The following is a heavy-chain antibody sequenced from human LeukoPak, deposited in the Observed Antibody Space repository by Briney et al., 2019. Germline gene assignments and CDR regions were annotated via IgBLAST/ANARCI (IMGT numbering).Heavy chain of an antibody. CDR2: IKQDGSEK. CDR1: GFTFSSYG. CDR3: ARDGNGDYGWYFDL. D-gene: IGHD4-17*01. Sequence: GGSLRLSCAASGFTFSSYGMSWVRQAPGKGLEWVANIKQDGSEKYYVDSVKGRFTISRDNAKNSLYLQMNSLRAEDTAVYYCARDGNGDYGWYFDLWGRGTLVTVSS. J-gene: IGHJ2*01. V-gene: IGHV3-7*01.